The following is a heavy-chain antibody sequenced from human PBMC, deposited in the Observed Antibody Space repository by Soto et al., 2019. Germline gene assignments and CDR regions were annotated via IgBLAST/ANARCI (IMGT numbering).Heavy chain of an antibody. D-gene: IGHD6-13*01. CDR3: AGVVIAAAGIIRY. CDR2: INHSGST. J-gene: IGHJ4*02. Sequence: ETLSLTCAVYGGSFSGYYWSWIRQPPGKGLEWIGEINHSGSTNYNPSLKSRVTISVDTSKNQFSLKLSSVTAADTAVYYCAGVVIAAAGIIRYWGQGTLVTVSS. V-gene: IGHV4-34*01. CDR1: GGSFSGYY.